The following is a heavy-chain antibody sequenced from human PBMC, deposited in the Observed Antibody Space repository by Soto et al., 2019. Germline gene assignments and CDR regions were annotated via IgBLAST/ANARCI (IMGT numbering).Heavy chain of an antibody. CDR1: GFTFSSYN. J-gene: IGHJ4*02. CDR3: ARVHYYDSSAYYL. Sequence: CLRLSCAASGFTFSSYNMNWVRQAPGKGLEWVSSISSSSSYIYYADSVKGRFTISRDNAKNSLYLQMSSLRAEDTAVYYCARVHYYDSSAYYLWGQGTLVTVSS. V-gene: IGHV3-21*01. D-gene: IGHD3-22*01. CDR2: ISSSSSYI.